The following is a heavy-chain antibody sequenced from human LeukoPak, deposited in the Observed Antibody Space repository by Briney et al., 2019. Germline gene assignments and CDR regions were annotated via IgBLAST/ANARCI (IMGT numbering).Heavy chain of an antibody. V-gene: IGHV1-69*05. D-gene: IGHD6-25*01. CDR1: GDTFSSYA. CDR3: AREGAAAEDVNWFDP. J-gene: IGHJ5*02. Sequence: SSVKVSCKASGDTFSSYAISWVRQAPGQGLEWMGGINPIIGKANYAQKFQGRVTITTDESTSTAYMELSSLRSEDTAVYYCAREGAAAEDVNWFDPWGQGTLVTVSS. CDR2: INPIIGKA.